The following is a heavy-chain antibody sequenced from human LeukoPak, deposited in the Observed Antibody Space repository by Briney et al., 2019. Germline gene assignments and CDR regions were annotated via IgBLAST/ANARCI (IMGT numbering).Heavy chain of an antibody. CDR3: ARGTFCTNTVCSGSNWFDP. Sequence: PGGSLRLSCAASGFTFSNYNMSWVRQAPGKGLEWVSSISSSSSYIYYADSVKGRFTISRDNANNSLYLQMNSLRAEGTAVYSCARGTFCTNTVCSGSNWFDPWGQGTLVTVSS. J-gene: IGHJ5*02. V-gene: IGHV3-21*01. D-gene: IGHD2-8*01. CDR1: GFTFSNYN. CDR2: ISSSSSYI.